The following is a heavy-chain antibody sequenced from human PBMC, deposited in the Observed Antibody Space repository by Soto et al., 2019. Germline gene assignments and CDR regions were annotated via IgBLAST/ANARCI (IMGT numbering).Heavy chain of an antibody. V-gene: IGHV3-33*01. CDR3: ARESPTLYAMDV. J-gene: IGHJ6*02. CDR2: IWYEGENK. D-gene: IGHD2-8*01. CDR1: GFTFSNFG. Sequence: QLVESGGGVVQPGRSLRLSCVASGFTFSNFGIHWVRQAPGKGLEWVAIIWYEGENKYYSDNVKGRFTISRDNSRSTVFLQMNSLRVDDTAVYYCARESPTLYAMDVWGQGTTVTVSS.